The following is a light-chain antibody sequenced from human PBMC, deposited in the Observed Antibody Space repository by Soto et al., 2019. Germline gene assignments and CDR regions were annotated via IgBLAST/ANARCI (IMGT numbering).Light chain of an antibody. J-gene: IGKJ3*01. V-gene: IGKV1-9*01. CDR2: ATS. Sequence: DIQLTQSPSFLSASVGDRVTITCRASQGISSYLAWYQQKPGKAPNLLIYATSTLQSGVPSRFSGSGSGTEFTLTISSLQPEDFATYCCQQLNSYPRTFGPGTKVDIK. CDR3: QQLNSYPRT. CDR1: QGISSY.